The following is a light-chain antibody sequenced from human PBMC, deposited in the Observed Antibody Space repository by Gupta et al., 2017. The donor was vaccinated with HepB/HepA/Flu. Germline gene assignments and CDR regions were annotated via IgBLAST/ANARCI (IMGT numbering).Light chain of an antibody. CDR3: GTWDSSLSAVNVV. Sequence: QSVLTQPPSVSAAPGQKVTISCSGSSSNIGNNYVSWYQQLPGTAPKLLIYDNNKRPSGIPDRFSGSKSGRSATLGITGLQTGDEADYYCGTWDSSLSAVNVVFGGGTKLTGL. CDR1: SSNIGNNY. J-gene: IGLJ2*01. V-gene: IGLV1-51*01. CDR2: DNN.